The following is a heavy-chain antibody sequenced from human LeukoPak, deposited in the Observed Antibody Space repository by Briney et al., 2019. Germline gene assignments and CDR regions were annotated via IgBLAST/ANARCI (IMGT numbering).Heavy chain of an antibody. CDR3: ARTYRVVVPAAFFDY. CDR1: GGSISSSSYY. D-gene: IGHD2-2*01. CDR2: IYYSGST. J-gene: IGHJ4*02. Sequence: NPSETLSLTCTDSGGSISSSSYYWGWIRQPPGKGLEGIGSIYYSGSTYYNPSLKSRVTISVDTSKNQFSLELSSVTAADTAVYYCARTYRVVVPAAFFDYWGQGTLVTVSS. V-gene: IGHV4-39*01.